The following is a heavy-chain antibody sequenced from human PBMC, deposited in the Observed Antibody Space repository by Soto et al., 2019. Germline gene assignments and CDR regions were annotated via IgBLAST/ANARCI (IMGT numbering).Heavy chain of an antibody. CDR2: IWYDGSNK. V-gene: IGHV3-33*01. J-gene: IGHJ6*02. CDR3: ARVNCSSTSCHRRYYYYGMDV. Sequence: GGSLRLSCAASGFTFSSYGMHWVRQAPGKGLEWVAVIWYDGSNKYYADSVKGRFTISRDNSKNTLYLQMNSLRAEDTAVYYCARVNCSSTSCHRRYYYYGMDVWGQGTTVTVS. D-gene: IGHD2-2*01. CDR1: GFTFSSYG.